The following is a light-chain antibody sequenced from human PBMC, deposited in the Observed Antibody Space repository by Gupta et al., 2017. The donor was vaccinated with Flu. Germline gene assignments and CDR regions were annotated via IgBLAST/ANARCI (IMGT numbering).Light chain of an antibody. CDR3: QQEGSSPLT. Sequence: GTLSLSPGERGTLSCRASRSVPSGYLAWYQQTPGQPPRLLIYGASRRATGIPDRFSGSGSGTDFTLTISRLEPEDFAVYFCQQEGSSPLTFGGGTKVESK. CDR2: GAS. J-gene: IGKJ4*01. CDR1: RSVPSGY. V-gene: IGKV3-20*01.